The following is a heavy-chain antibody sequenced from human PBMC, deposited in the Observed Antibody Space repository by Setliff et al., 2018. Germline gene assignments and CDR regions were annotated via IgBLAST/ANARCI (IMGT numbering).Heavy chain of an antibody. CDR3: AKQGDLAFDY. D-gene: IGHD3-16*01. J-gene: IGHJ4*02. V-gene: IGHV1-2*02. Sequence: ASVKVSCKASGYPFVGYYIYWMRQTPGQGFEWMGWINPKSGGTKYAVKFQGRVTMTRDTSINTIYMELSSLTSDDTAIYYCAKQGDLAFDYWGQGTQGTV. CDR2: INPKSGGT. CDR1: GYPFVGYY.